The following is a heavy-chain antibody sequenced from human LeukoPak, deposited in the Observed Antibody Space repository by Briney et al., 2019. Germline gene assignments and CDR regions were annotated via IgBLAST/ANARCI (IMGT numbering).Heavy chain of an antibody. CDR1: GFTFSHHN. V-gene: IGHV3-48*04. Sequence: PGGSLRLSCAASGFTFSHHNMNWVRQAPGKGLESVSYISSSGSTIYYADSVKGRFTISRDNAKNSLYLQMNSLRAEDTAVYYCARANDNYYYYYMDVWGKGTTVTISS. J-gene: IGHJ6*03. CDR2: ISSSGSTI. CDR3: ARANDNYYYYYMDV. D-gene: IGHD3-9*01.